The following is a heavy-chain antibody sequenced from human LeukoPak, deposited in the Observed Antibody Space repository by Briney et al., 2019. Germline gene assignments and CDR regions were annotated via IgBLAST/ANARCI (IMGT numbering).Heavy chain of an antibody. Sequence: SETLSLTCTVSGGSISSGSYYWSWIRQPAGKGLEWIGRIYTSGSTNYNPSLKSRVTISVDTSKNQFSLKLSSVTAADTAVYYCASGLGYCSGGSCYQPEAADYWGQGTLVTVSS. CDR1: GGSISSGSYY. D-gene: IGHD2-15*01. CDR2: IYTSGST. V-gene: IGHV4-61*02. CDR3: ASGLGYCSGGSCYQPEAADY. J-gene: IGHJ4*02.